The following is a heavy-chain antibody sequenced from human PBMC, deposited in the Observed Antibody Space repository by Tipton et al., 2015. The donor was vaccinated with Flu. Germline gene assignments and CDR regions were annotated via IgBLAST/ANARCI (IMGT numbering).Heavy chain of an antibody. CDR1: GGSISSGSYY. CDR3: ARVPSPYCSGGSCYGFWFDP. CDR2: IYTSGST. D-gene: IGHD2-15*01. Sequence: TLSLTCTVSGGSISSGSYYWGWIRQPAGKGLEWIGRIYTSGSTNYNPSLKSRVTISVDTSKNQFSLKLSSVTAADTAVYYCARVPSPYCSGGSCYGFWFDPWGQGTLVTVSS. V-gene: IGHV4-61*02. J-gene: IGHJ5*02.